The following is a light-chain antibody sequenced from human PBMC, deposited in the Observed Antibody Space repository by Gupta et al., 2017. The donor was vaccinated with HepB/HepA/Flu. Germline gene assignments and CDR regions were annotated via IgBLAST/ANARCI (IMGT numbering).Light chain of an antibody. CDR2: RNN. CDR1: SSKIGSNY. CDR3: AAWDDSRSGGV. V-gene: IGLV1-47*01. J-gene: IGLJ3*02. Sequence: QSVPTQPPSASGTPGQRVTISCSGSSSKIGSNYVYWYQQRPGPAPKLLIYRNNKRPSGVPERFSGSKSGAAASLAISGLQAEDEADYYCAAWDDSRSGGVFGGGTKLTVL.